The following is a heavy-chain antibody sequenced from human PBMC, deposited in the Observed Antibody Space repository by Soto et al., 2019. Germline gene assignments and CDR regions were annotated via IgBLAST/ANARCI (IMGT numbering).Heavy chain of an antibody. V-gene: IGHV3-74*01. J-gene: IGHJ4*02. Sequence: EEQLVESGGGLVQPGGSLRLSCAASGFTFSSYWMHWVRQAPGKGLVWVSRINPGGSITAYADSVKGRFTISRDNAKNTLYLKMNSLRGDDTAVYYCARVPTGKYGVWNYWGQGTLVTVYS. CDR3: ARVPTGKYGVWNY. CDR1: GFTFSSYW. D-gene: IGHD2-8*01. CDR2: INPGGSIT.